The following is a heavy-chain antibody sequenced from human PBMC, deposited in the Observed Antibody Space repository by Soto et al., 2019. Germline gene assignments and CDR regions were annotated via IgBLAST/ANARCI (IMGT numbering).Heavy chain of an antibody. V-gene: IGHV5-51*01. CDR2: INPRDSDT. J-gene: IGHJ4*02. CDR3: ARPGSSSSDY. Sequence: GESLKISCQASGYSFTTYWIGWVRQMPGKGLEWMGIINPRDSDTRYSPSFQGQVTISADKSINTAYLQWSSLKASDTAMYYCARPGSSSSDYWGQGTLVTVSS. CDR1: GYSFTTYW. D-gene: IGHD6-6*01.